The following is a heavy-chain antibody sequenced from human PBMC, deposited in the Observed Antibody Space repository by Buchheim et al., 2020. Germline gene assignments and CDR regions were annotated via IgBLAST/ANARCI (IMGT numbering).Heavy chain of an antibody. CDR3: AREEGQWLVLDDFDY. J-gene: IGHJ4*02. V-gene: IGHV3-33*01. CDR2: IWYDGSNT. CDR1: GFTFSSYG. Sequence: QVQLVESGGGVVQPGRSLRLSCAASGFTFSSYGMHWVRQAPGKGLEWVAVIWYDGSNTYYADSVKGRFTISRDNSKNTLYLQMNSLRAEDTAVYYCAREEGQWLVLDDFDYGGQGTL. D-gene: IGHD6-19*01.